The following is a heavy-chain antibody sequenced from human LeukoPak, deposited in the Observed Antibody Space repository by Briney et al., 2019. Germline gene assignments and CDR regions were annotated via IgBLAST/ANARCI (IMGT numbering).Heavy chain of an antibody. J-gene: IGHJ4*02. CDR1: GDSVSSNSVA. CDR3: ARDHCSGGSCHWRFAY. D-gene: IGHD2-15*01. CDR2: TYYRYKWYN. V-gene: IGHV6-1*01. Sequence: SQTLSLTCAISGDSVSSNSVAWNWIRQSPSRGLEWLGRTYYRYKWYNDYAVSVKGRITNNPDTSKNQFSLQLNSVTPEDTAVYYCARDHCSGGSCHWRFAYWGQGTLVTVSS.